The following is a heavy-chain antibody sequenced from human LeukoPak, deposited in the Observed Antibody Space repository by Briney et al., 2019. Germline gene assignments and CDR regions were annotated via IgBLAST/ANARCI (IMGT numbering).Heavy chain of an antibody. J-gene: IGHJ4*02. CDR2: INPNSGGT. CDR1: GYTLTELS. CDR3: ARVLGGYDFDY. V-gene: IGHV1-2*02. D-gene: IGHD5-18*01. Sequence: ASVKVSCKVSGYTLTELSMHWVRQAPGKGLEWMGWINPNSGGTNYAQKFQGRVTMTRDTSISTAYMELSRLRSNDTAVYYCARVLGGYDFDYWGQGTLVTVSS.